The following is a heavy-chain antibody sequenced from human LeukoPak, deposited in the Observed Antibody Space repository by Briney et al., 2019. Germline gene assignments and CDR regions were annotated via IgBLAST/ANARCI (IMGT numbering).Heavy chain of an antibody. CDR1: GFTFSNAW. V-gene: IGHV3-15*01. D-gene: IGHD3-3*02. Sequence: PGGSLRLSCAASGFTFSNAWMRWVRRARGKGLEWVGRIKSKTDGWTTDYAAPVKGRFTISRDHSKNTLYLQMNSLKTEDTAVYYCTPGPLAYAYYWGQGTLVTVSS. J-gene: IGHJ4*02. CDR2: IKSKTDGWTT. CDR3: TPGPLAYAYY.